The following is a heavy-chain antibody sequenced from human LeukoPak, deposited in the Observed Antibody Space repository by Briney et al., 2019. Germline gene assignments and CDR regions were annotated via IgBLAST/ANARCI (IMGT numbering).Heavy chain of an antibody. CDR3: ARDGSQWPGPDY. CDR2: ISYDGSNK. D-gene: IGHD6-19*01. Sequence: PGGSLRLSCAASGFTFSSYGMHWVCQAPGKGLEWVAVISYDGSNKYYADSVKGRFTISRDNSKNTLYLQMNSLRAEDTAVYYCARDGSQWPGPDYWGQGTLVTVSS. CDR1: GFTFSSYG. J-gene: IGHJ4*02. V-gene: IGHV3-30*03.